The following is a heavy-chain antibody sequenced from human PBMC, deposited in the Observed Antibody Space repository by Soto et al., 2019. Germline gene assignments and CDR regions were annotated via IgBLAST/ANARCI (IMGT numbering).Heavy chain of an antibody. J-gene: IGHJ4*02. CDR1: GVSISSSIYY. Sequence: SETLSLTCTVSGVSISSSIYYWSWIRQPPGKGLEWIGSVFYSGRTYYNPSLKSRVTISVDTSTNQFSLKLSSVTVADTAVYYCASLRGPFYAVVDYWGQGTLVTVSS. D-gene: IGHD3-10*01. CDR3: ASLRGPFYAVVDY. V-gene: IGHV4-39*01. CDR2: VFYSGRT.